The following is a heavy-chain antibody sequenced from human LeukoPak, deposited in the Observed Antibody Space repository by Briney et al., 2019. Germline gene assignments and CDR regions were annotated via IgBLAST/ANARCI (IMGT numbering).Heavy chain of an antibody. CDR1: GFIFSSYG. D-gene: IGHD6-19*01. V-gene: IGHV3-23*01. CDR3: AKGGGIAVAGFFDY. Sequence: PGGTLRLSCAASGFIFSSYGMSWVRQVPGKGLEWVSGISGSGGSTYYVDSVKGRFTISRDNSKNTLYLQMNSLRAEDTAVYYCAKGGGIAVAGFFDYWGQGTLVTVSS. J-gene: IGHJ4*02. CDR2: ISGSGGST.